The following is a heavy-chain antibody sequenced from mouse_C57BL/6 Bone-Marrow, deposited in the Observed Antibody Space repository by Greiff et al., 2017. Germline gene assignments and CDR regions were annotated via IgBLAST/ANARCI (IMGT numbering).Heavy chain of an antibody. CDR2: ILPNSGST. CDR1: GYTFTSYW. Sequence: VQLLQPGAELVQPGASVMLSCKASGYTFTSYWMHWVKQRPGQGLEWIGMILPNSGSTNYNEKFSSKATLTVDKSSSTAYMQLSSLTSEDSAVYYCAKNHYAMDYWGQGTSVTVSS. V-gene: IGHV1-64*01. CDR3: AKNHYAMDY. J-gene: IGHJ4*01.